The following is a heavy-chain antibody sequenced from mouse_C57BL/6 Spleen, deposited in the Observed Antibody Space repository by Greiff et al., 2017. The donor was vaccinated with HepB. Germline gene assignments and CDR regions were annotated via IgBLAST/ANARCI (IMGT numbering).Heavy chain of an antibody. V-gene: IGHV5-17*01. D-gene: IGHD2-5*01. CDR1: GFTFSDYG. Sequence: DVHLVESGGGLVKPGGSLKLSCAASGFTFSDYGMHWVRQAPEKGLEWVAYISSGSSTIYYADTVKGRFTISRDNAKNTLFLQMTSLRSEDTAMYYCARGYSKGYYAMDYWGQGTSVTVSS. CDR3: ARGYSKGYYAMDY. CDR2: ISSGSSTI. J-gene: IGHJ4*01.